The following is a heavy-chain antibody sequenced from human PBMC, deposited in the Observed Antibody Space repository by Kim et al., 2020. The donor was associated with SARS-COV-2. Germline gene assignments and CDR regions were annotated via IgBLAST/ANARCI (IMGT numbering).Heavy chain of an antibody. CDR3: VKDKGIVVVTRSYYYGMDV. D-gene: IGHD3-22*01. J-gene: IGHJ6*02. CDR1: GFTFSSYA. CDR2: ISSNGGST. Sequence: GGSLRLSCSASGFTFSSYAMHWVRQAPGKGLEYVSAISSNGGSTYYADSVKGRFTISRDNSKNTLYLQMSSLRAEDTAVYYCVKDKGIVVVTRSYYYGMDVWGQGTTVTVSS. V-gene: IGHV3-64D*09.